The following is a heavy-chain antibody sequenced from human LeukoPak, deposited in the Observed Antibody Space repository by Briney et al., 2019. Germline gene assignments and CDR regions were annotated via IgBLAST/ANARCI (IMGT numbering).Heavy chain of an antibody. V-gene: IGHV4-39*07. CDR2: IYYSGST. J-gene: IGHJ3*02. CDR3: AREGGSSGWYHAFDI. Sequence: PSETLSLTCTVSGGSISSSSYYWGWIRQPPRKGLEWIGSIYYSGSTYYNPSLKSRVTISVDTSKNQFSLKLSSVTAADTAVYYCAREGGSSGWYHAFDIWGQGTMVTVSS. D-gene: IGHD6-19*01. CDR1: GGSISSSSYY.